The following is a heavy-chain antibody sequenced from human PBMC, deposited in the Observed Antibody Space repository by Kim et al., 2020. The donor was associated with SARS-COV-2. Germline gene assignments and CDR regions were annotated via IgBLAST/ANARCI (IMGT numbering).Heavy chain of an antibody. J-gene: IGHJ3*02. V-gene: IGHV4-31*02. CDR3: ARGLYPKDNAFDI. D-gene: IGHD2-2*01. Sequence: SNPSLKSRVTISVDTSKNQISLKLSSVTAADTAVYYCARGLYPKDNAFDIWGQGTMVTVSS.